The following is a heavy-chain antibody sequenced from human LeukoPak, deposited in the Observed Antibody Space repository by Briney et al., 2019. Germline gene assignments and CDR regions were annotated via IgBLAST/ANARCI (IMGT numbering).Heavy chain of an antibody. Sequence: SGGSLRLSCAASGFTFSSYAMSWVRQAPGKGLEWVSAISGSGGSTYYADSVKGRFTISRDNSKNTLYLQMNSLRAEDTAVYYCAKVIHDSSGYYGDWFDPWGQGTLVTVSP. CDR1: GFTFSSYA. J-gene: IGHJ5*02. CDR3: AKVIHDSSGYYGDWFDP. D-gene: IGHD3-22*01. CDR2: ISGSGGST. V-gene: IGHV3-23*01.